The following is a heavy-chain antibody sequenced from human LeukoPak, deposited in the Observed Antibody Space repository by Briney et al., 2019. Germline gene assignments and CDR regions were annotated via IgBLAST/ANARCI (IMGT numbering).Heavy chain of an antibody. V-gene: IGHV3-33*06. CDR1: GFSFSPYG. CDR3: AKPIYNSGWYDY. D-gene: IGHD6-19*01. J-gene: IGHJ4*02. Sequence: PGGSLRLSCAASGFSFSPYGMHWVRQAPGKGLEWVAAIWEDGSNIHYADAVKGRFTISRDNSKNTLYLQMNSLRAEDTALYYCAKPIYNSGWYDYWGQGTLVTVAS. CDR2: IWEDGSNI.